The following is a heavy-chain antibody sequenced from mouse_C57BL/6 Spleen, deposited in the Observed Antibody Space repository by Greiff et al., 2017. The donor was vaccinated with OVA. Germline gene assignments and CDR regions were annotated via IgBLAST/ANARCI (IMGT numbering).Heavy chain of an antibody. CDR3: AMSYSPYAWFAY. CDR2: IHPSDSDT. J-gene: IGHJ3*01. Sequence: QVQLQQPGAELVKPGASVKVSCKASGYTFTSYWMHWVKQRPGQGLEWIGRIHPSDSDTNYNQKFKGKATLTVDKSSSTAYMQLSSLTSEDSAVYYCAMSYSPYAWFAYWGQGTLVTVSA. CDR1: GYTFTSYW. D-gene: IGHD2-12*01. V-gene: IGHV1-74*01.